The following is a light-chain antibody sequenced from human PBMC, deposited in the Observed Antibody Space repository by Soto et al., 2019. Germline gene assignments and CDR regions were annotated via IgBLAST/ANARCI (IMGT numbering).Light chain of an antibody. CDR3: QQFGSSVYT. J-gene: IGKJ2*01. CDR1: QSVGSSY. V-gene: IGKV3-20*01. Sequence: EIVLTQSPGTLSLSPGERPTLSCRASQSVGSSYLAWYQRKPGQAPRLLIFGTSNRATGIPDRFSGSGSGTDFTLTISRLEPEDFAVYYCQQFGSSVYTFGQGTKLEIK. CDR2: GTS.